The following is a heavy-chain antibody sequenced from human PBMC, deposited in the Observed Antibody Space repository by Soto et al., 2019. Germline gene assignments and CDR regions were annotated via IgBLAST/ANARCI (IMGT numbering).Heavy chain of an antibody. V-gene: IGHV5-10-1*01. CDR2: IYPSESYS. Sequence: GESLKISCKGSGYSFSTYRISWVRQMPGKGLEWMGRIYPSESYSDYSPSFQGHVTISRDNAKNSLDLQMNSLRDEDTAVYYCARDVGSVNYYYGMDVWGQGTTVTVSS. CDR3: ARDVGSVNYYYGMDV. CDR1: GYSFSTYR. J-gene: IGHJ6*02. D-gene: IGHD3-10*01.